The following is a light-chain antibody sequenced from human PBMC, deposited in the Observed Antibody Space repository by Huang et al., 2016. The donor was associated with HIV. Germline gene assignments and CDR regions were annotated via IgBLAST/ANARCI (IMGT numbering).Light chain of an antibody. Sequence: DIVMTQSPDSLTVSLGARATINCRSSQSLFFSSNKRSYLAWYPKKPGQPPKLVISWASARESGVPDRFSGSGSETHFTLTINSLQAEDVAVYYCQQYYHNPLTFGGGTKVEI. V-gene: IGKV4-1*01. CDR3: QQYYHNPLT. CDR2: WAS. J-gene: IGKJ4*01. CDR1: QSLFFSSNKRSY.